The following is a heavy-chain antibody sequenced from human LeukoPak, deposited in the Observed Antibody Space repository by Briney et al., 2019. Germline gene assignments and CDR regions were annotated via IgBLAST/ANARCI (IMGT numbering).Heavy chain of an antibody. J-gene: IGHJ4*02. CDR2: INHSGST. CDR3: ARVYDFWSGYYDY. D-gene: IGHD3-3*01. Sequence: SETLSLTCAVYGGSFSGYYWSWIRQPPGKGLEWIGEINHSGSTYYNPSLKSRVTISVDTSKKEFSLKLSSVTAADTAVYYCARVYDFWSGYYDYWGQGTLVTVSS. V-gene: IGHV4-34*01. CDR1: GGSFSGYY.